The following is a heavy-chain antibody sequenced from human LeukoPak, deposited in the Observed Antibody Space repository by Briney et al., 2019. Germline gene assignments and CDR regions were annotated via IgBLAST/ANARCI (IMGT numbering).Heavy chain of an antibody. CDR2: LSGSAGST. V-gene: IGHV3-23*01. D-gene: IGHD7-27*01. J-gene: IGHJ2*01. Sequence: GGSLRLSCAASGFTFSGYAMSWVRQAPGKGLEWVSALSGSAGSTYYAESVQGRFTISRDTSKITLFLQMNGLTAEDTAVYYCAKGHLNWGHWYFDLWGRGTLVTVSS. CDR3: AKGHLNWGHWYFDL. CDR1: GFTFSGYA.